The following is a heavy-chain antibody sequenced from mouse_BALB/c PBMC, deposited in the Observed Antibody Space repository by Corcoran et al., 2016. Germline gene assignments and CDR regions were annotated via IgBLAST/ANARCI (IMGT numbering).Heavy chain of an antibody. Sequence: QVQLQQSGAELMKPGASVKISCKATGYTFSSYWIEWVKQRPGHGLEWIGEILPGSGSTNYNEKFKGKATFTADTYSNTAYMQLSSLTSEDSAVYYCARSYGSSYVAWFAYWGQGTLVTVSA. CDR2: ILPGSGST. J-gene: IGHJ3*01. V-gene: IGHV1-9*01. CDR1: GYTFSSYW. CDR3: ARSYGSSYVAWFAY. D-gene: IGHD1-1*01.